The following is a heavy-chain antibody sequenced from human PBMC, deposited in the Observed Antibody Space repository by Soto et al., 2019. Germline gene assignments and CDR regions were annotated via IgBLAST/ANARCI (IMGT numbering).Heavy chain of an antibody. CDR2: IKQDGSEK. D-gene: IGHD3-22*01. J-gene: IGHJ4*02. Sequence: PGGSLRLSCAASGFTFSTYWMSWVRQAPGKGLEWVANIKQDGSEKYYVDSVEGRFTISRDNAKKSLYLQMNSLRDEDTAVYYCARGGSLYYYDSSAYPGRFDYWGQGTLVTVSS. V-gene: IGHV3-7*01. CDR1: GFTFSTYW. CDR3: ARGGSLYYYDSSAYPGRFDY.